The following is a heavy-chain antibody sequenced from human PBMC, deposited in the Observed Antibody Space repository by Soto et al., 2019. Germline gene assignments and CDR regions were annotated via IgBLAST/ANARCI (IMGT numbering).Heavy chain of an antibody. CDR3: ARDQKNYYDSSGYFHAVDM. J-gene: IGHJ3*02. Sequence: QVQLQESGPGLVKPSETLSLTCTVSGGSISSYYWSWIRQPPGKGLEWIGYIYYSGSTKYNPSLKSRATLSVDTSKNQSSLKLSSVTAADTAMYHCARDQKNYYDSSGYFHAVDMWGQGTMFTVSS. D-gene: IGHD3-22*01. CDR1: GGSISSYY. V-gene: IGHV4-59*01. CDR2: IYYSGST.